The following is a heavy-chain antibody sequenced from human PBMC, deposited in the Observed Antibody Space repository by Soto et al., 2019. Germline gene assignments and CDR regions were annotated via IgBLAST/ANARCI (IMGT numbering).Heavy chain of an antibody. CDR2: VSGGGGTT. Sequence: DVQLLESGGGLVQPGGSLRLSCAASGFTFSSYAVSWVRQAPGKGLEWVSAVSGGGGTTYYAGSVKGRFTISRDNSKNTLYLQMNSLRAEDTAVYYCAKDLEHSGGAGAFDIWGQGTMVTVSS. D-gene: IGHD6-19*01. J-gene: IGHJ3*02. V-gene: IGHV3-23*01. CDR1: GFTFSSYA. CDR3: AKDLEHSGGAGAFDI.